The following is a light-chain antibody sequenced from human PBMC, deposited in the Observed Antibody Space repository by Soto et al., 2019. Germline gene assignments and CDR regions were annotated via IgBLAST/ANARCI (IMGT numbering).Light chain of an antibody. Sequence: QSALTQPASASGSPGLSVTLSCSGTATDVGRYDYVSWYQQHPGQAPKLLIYEVSKRPSGVPDRFSASKSGNTASLTVSGLQGEDEADYYCMSYVGGNSVAFGGGTKLTVL. V-gene: IGLV2-8*01. CDR2: EVS. CDR3: MSYVGGNSVA. J-gene: IGLJ2*01. CDR1: ATDVGRYDY.